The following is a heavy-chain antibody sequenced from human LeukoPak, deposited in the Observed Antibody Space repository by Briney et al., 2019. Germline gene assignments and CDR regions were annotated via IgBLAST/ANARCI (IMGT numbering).Heavy chain of an antibody. V-gene: IGHV3-74*01. CDR3: ARVGSSSRPFDY. D-gene: IGHD6-13*01. CDR2: ISTDGSAT. Sequence: GGSLRLSCAASGFTFSSHWMHWVRQVPGKGLVWVSRISTDGSATTYADSVKGRFTISRDNDKNTLYLQMNSLSGEDTALYYCARVGSSSRPFDYWGQGTLVTVSS. CDR1: GFTFSSHW. J-gene: IGHJ4*02.